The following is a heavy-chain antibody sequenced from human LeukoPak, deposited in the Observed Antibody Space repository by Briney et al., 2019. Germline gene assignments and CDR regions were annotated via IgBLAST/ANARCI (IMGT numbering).Heavy chain of an antibody. CDR1: GCTVNNYV. V-gene: IGHV3-23*01. Sequence: GGSLRLSCTASGCTVNNYVMSWVRQAPGKGLEWVSAISGGGDPTYYADSVKGRFTISRDNSKNTLYLQLNSLRAEDTAVYYCAKDPRGGYSGSRYFDYWGQGTLVTVSS. CDR2: ISGGGDPT. D-gene: IGHD1-26*01. J-gene: IGHJ4*02. CDR3: AKDPRGGYSGSRYFDY.